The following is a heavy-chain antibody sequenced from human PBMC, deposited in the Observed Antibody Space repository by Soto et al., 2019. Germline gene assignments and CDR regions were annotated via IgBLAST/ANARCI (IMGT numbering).Heavy chain of an antibody. CDR2: ISYDGSNK. J-gene: IGHJ4*02. Sequence: PGGSLRLSCAASGFTLSSYGMHWVRQAPGKGLEWVAAISYDGSNKYYADSVKGRFTISRDNSKNTLYLQMNSLRAEDTAVYYCAKRPGPDSSGYPDYWGQGTLVTVSS. D-gene: IGHD3-22*01. V-gene: IGHV3-30*18. CDR1: GFTLSSYG. CDR3: AKRPGPDSSGYPDY.